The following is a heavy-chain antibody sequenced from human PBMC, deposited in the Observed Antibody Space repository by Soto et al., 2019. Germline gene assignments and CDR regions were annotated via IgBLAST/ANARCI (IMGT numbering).Heavy chain of an antibody. Sequence: PGGSLRLSCVGSGVDFRGSYMNWIRQAPGKGLECISYISYTGRTIHYADSVKCRCVIPRDNSRDSLYLKMNALRADDTAIYYCAGFKEGKIVGLRWLDPWGQGTRVTVSS. CDR3: AGFKEGKIVGLRWLDP. J-gene: IGHJ5*02. CDR1: GVDFRGSY. CDR2: ISYTGRTI. V-gene: IGHV3-11*01. D-gene: IGHD3-16*02.